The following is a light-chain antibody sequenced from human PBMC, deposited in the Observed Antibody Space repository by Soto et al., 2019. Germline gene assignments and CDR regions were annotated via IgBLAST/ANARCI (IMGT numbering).Light chain of an antibody. Sequence: QSVLTQPPSVCGSPGQSITISCTGTISDVGDYNYVSWYQHHPGKAPKLMIYEVSNRPSGVSNRFSGSKSGNTASLTISGLQAEDEADYYCSSYTSSSTHYVFGTGTKVTV. V-gene: IGLV2-14*01. J-gene: IGLJ1*01. CDR1: ISDVGDYNY. CDR2: EVS. CDR3: SSYTSSSTHYV.